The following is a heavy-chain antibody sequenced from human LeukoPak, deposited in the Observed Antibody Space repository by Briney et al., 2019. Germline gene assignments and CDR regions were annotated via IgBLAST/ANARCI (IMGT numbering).Heavy chain of an antibody. D-gene: IGHD3-22*01. CDR3: ARVYYYDSSGYYYVY. J-gene: IGHJ4*02. V-gene: IGHV1-2*06. Sequence: ASVKVSCKASGYSFTGYYMHWVRQAPGQGLEWMGRTNPNSGGTNYAQKFQGRVTMTRDTSISTDYMELSGLRSDDTAVYYCARVYYYDSSGYYYVYWGQGTLVTVSS. CDR2: TNPNSGGT. CDR1: GYSFTGYY.